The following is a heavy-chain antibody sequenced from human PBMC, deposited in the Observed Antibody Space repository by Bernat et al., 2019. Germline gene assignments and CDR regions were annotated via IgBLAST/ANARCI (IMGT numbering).Heavy chain of an antibody. V-gene: IGHV4-61*01. CDR1: GGSVSSGSYY. D-gene: IGHD1-26*01. CDR3: ARDPRKWRLGGGAFEI. Sequence: QVQLQESGPGLVKPSETLPLTCTVSGGSVSSGSYYWSWIRQPPGKGLEWIGYIYYSGSTNYNPSLKRRVTISVDTSKNQFSLKLSSVTAADTAVYYCARDPRKWRLGGGAFEIWGQGTMVTVSS. J-gene: IGHJ3*02. CDR2: IYYSGST.